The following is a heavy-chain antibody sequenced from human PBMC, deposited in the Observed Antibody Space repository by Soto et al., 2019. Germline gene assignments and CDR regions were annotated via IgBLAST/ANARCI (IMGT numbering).Heavy chain of an antibody. D-gene: IGHD6-19*01. CDR2: IYYTGGT. Sequence: QVQLQASGPGLVKPSETLFLTCTVSGGSISRYYWSWIRQPPGKGLEWIGYIYYTGGTNYNPSLNSRVHISLDTSKILFSLKLSSVSAADTAVYYCVIGQSWKWLVRPHYLFLGVWGKGNTLTVAS. J-gene: IGHJ6*04. CDR3: VIGQSWKWLVRPHYLFLGV. CDR1: GGSISRYY. V-gene: IGHV4-59*01.